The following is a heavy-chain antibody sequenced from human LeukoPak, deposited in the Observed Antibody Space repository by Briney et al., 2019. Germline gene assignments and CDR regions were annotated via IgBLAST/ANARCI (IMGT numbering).Heavy chain of an antibody. CDR1: GGSFSGSSYY. CDR2: LSDTGNT. J-gene: IGHJ4*02. CDR3: ARRTFGGVIAY. V-gene: IGHV4-39*02. D-gene: IGHD3-16*02. Sequence: SETLSLTCNVSGGSFSGSSYYWGWIRQPPGKGLEWIGSLSDTGNTYYRPSLKSRVTISEDMSRNRFSLKLTSVTAADTAVYYCARRTFGGVIAYWGQGTLVTVSS.